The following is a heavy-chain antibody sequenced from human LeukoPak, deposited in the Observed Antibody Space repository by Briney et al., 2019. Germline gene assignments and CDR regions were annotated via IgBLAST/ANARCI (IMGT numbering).Heavy chain of an antibody. Sequence: PGGSLRLSCAASGFTFSSYAMHWVRQAPGKGLEWVSGISGSGGSAYYADSVKGRFTISRDNSNNTLYLQMNSLRAEDTAVYYCATTRGYNYNYCFDYWGQGSLVTVSS. J-gene: IGHJ4*02. CDR1: GFTFSSYA. D-gene: IGHD5-18*01. CDR2: ISGSGGSA. V-gene: IGHV3-23*01. CDR3: ATTRGYNYNYCFDY.